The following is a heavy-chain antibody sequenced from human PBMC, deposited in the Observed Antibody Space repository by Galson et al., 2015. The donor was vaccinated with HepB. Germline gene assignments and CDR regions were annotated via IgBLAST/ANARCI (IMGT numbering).Heavy chain of an antibody. CDR3: ARSWLSAHPPHFYYGLDV. J-gene: IGHJ6*02. Sequence: SVKVSCKASGGTFSSYALSWVRQAPGHGFEWMGGIIPVFGRTDYAQKFQGRVTITADKSTSTTYIELGSLRSEDTAVYYCARSWLSAHPPHFYYGLDVWGQRATVSVSS. CDR1: GGTFSSYA. V-gene: IGHV1-69*06. CDR2: IIPVFGRT. D-gene: IGHD5-24*01.